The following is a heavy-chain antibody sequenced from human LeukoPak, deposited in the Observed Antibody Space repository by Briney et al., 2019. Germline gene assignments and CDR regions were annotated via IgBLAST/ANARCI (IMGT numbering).Heavy chain of an antibody. D-gene: IGHD6-19*01. CDR3: VKDREQWLVTWFDP. V-gene: IGHV3-7*01. Sequence: PGGSLRLSCAASGFTFSSYEMNWVRQAPGKGLEWVANIKQDGSEKYYLDSVKGRFTISRDNAKQSLFLQMNSLGAEDTAVYYCVKDREQWLVTWFDPWGQGTLVTVSS. CDR2: IKQDGSEK. J-gene: IGHJ5*02. CDR1: GFTFSSYE.